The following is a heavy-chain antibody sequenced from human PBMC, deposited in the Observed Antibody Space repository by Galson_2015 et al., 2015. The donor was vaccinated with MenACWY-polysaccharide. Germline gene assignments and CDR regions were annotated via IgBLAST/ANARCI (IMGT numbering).Heavy chain of an antibody. CDR2: IHSTGST. D-gene: IGHD3-16*01. CDR1: GDSISCNY. CDR3: AKFSAYSGTYAHYLEY. Sequence: SETLSLTCTVSGDSISCNYWSWIRQPPGKGLEWIAYIHSTGSTNYSPSLKSRVTISVDTSKNQFYLNLNSLTAADTAVYYCAKFSAYSGTYAHYLEYWGQGTLVTVSS. V-gene: IGHV4-59*01. J-gene: IGHJ4*02.